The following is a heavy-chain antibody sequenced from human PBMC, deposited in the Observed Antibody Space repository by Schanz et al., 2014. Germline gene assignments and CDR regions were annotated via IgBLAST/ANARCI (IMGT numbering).Heavy chain of an antibody. CDR2: LSSDSRHV. CDR3: AKALKPYIASRNGLDV. J-gene: IGHJ6*02. CDR1: EFIFSSYN. D-gene: IGHD3-16*01. V-gene: IGHV3-21*01. Sequence: EVQLVESGGGLVKPGGSLRLSCVASEFIFSSYNMNWVRQSPGKGLEWVSFLSSDSRHVYYVESAKGRFTISRDNSKNTLYLQMNSLRPDDTAVYYCAKALKPYIASRNGLDVWGHGTTVTVSS.